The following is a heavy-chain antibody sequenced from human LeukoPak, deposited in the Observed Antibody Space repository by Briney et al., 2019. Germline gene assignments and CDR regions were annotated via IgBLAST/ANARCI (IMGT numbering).Heavy chain of an antibody. CDR1: GFIFSSYG. V-gene: IGHV3-30*18. J-gene: IGHJ4*02. CDR2: ISYDGANK. D-gene: IGHD1-7*01. CDR3: AKEHVLKGTADY. Sequence: GRSLRLSCAASGFIFSSYGIHWVRQAPGKGLEWVGVISYDGANKYYADSVKGRFTISRDNSKNTLYLQMNGLRAEDTAVYYCAKEHVLKGTADYWGQGTLVTVSS.